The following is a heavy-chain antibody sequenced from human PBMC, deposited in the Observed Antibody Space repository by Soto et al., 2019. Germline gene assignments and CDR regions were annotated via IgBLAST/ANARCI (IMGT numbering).Heavy chain of an antibody. CDR2: ISSSSSYT. CDR1: GGSISSYY. Sequence: LSLTCTVSGGSISSYYWSWIRQAPGKGLEWVSYISSSSSYTNYADSVKGRFTISRDNAKNSLYLQMNSLRAEDTAVYYCARDPSSYAFDIWGQGTMVTVSS. CDR3: ARDPSSYAFDI. J-gene: IGHJ3*02. V-gene: IGHV3-11*05. D-gene: IGHD6-6*01.